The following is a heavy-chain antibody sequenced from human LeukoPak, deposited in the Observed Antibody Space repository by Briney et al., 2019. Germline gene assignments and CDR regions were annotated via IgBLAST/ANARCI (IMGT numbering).Heavy chain of an antibody. D-gene: IGHD6-19*01. CDR2: INSDGSST. J-gene: IGHJ3*02. CDR3: ARKKGYSSRYDAFDI. V-gene: IGHV3-74*01. CDR1: GFTFSSYW. Sequence: PGGSLRLSCAASGFTFSSYWMHWVRQAPGKGLVWVSRINSDGSSTSYADSVKGRFTISRDNAKNTLYLQMNSLRAEDTAVYYCARKKGYSSRYDAFDIWGQGTMVTVSS.